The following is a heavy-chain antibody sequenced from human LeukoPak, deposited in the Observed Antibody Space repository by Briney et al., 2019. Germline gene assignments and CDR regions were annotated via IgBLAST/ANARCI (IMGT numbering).Heavy chain of an antibody. J-gene: IGHJ6*02. D-gene: IGHD2-2*01. CDR1: GYSFTSYW. CDR3: ARHGGYCSSTSCSPLYYYYGMDV. CDR2: IYPGDSDT. V-gene: IGHV5-51*07. Sequence: RGESLKISCKGSGYSFTSYWIGWVHQMPGKGLEWMGIIYPGDSDTRYSPSFQGQVTISADKSISTAYLQWSSLKASDTAMYYCARHGGYCSSTSCSPLYYYYGMDVWGQGTTVTVSS.